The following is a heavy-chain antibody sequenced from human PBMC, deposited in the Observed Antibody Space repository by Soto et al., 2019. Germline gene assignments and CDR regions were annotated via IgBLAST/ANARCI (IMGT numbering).Heavy chain of an antibody. V-gene: IGHV4-39*01. J-gene: IGHJ4*02. CDR3: ARLPWGGSGYMSQNYFDY. Sequence: SETLSLTCTVSSGSMSDGSFYWGWIRQPPGKGLEFIGTIFHSGSTDYNASLRRRVTISVAMSKNQFSLNLTSVTAADAAVYYCARLPWGGSGYMSQNYFDYWGQGSQVTVSS. CDR2: IFHSGST. D-gene: IGHD3-10*01. CDR1: SGSMSDGSFY.